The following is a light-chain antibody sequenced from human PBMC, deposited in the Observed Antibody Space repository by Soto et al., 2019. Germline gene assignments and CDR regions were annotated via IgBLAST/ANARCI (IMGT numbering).Light chain of an antibody. V-gene: IGKV2-28*01. Sequence: DIVMTQSPLSLPVTPGEPASISCRSSQSLLHSNGYNYLDWYLQKPGQSPQLLIYLGSNRASGVPDRFRGSGSGTDFTLKISRMEAEDVGVYYCMQALQTPITFGQGTRLEIK. CDR1: QSLLHSNGYNY. CDR3: MQALQTPIT. J-gene: IGKJ5*01. CDR2: LGS.